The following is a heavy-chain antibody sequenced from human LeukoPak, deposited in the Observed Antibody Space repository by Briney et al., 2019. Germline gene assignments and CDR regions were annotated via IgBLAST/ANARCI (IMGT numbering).Heavy chain of an antibody. CDR1: GGSFSSNRYY. D-gene: IGHD6-13*01. J-gene: IGHJ2*01. CDR2: IYYSRST. V-gene: IGHV4-39*07. Sequence: PSETLSLTYTGSGGSFSSNRYYGGWIRQPPGKGLRRIGSIYYSRSTYYNPSLESRVTISVDTSKNQLSPKLSSVTAADPAVYYCARVYYSNSYDYWYFDLWGRGTLVTVSS. CDR3: ARVYYSNSYDYWYFDL.